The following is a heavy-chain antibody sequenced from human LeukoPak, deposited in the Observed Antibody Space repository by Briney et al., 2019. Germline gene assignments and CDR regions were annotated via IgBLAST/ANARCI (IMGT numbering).Heavy chain of an antibody. V-gene: IGHV4-59*08. Sequence: SETLSLTCTVSGGSISSYYWSWIRQPPGKGLEWIGYIYYSGSTNYNPSLKSRVTISVDTSKNQFSLKLSSVTAADTAVYYCARGGRGGYDAFDIWGRGTMVTVSS. CDR1: GGSISSYY. J-gene: IGHJ3*02. CDR3: ARGGRGGYDAFDI. D-gene: IGHD5-12*01. CDR2: IYYSGST.